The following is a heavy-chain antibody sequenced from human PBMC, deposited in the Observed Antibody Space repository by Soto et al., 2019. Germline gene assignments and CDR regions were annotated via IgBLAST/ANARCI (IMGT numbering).Heavy chain of an antibody. D-gene: IGHD2-2*01. CDR3: TRRASSSFYHFDF. CDR1: GYSFTAYW. J-gene: IGHJ4*02. Sequence: ASLKISGQACGYSFTAYWITWVRQMPGKGLEWMATIDPSDSYVDYSPSFRGHVTFSVYRSITTVYLQWNSLKASDSAMYFCTRRASSSFYHFDFWGQGALVTASS. CDR2: IDPSDSYV. V-gene: IGHV5-10-1*01.